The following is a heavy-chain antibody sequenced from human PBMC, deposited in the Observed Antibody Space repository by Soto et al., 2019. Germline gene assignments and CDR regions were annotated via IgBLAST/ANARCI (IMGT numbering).Heavy chain of an antibody. Sequence: GGSLRLSCAASGFTFSSYGMHWVRQAPGKGLEWVAVISYDGSNKYYADSVKGRFTISRDNSKNTLYLQMNSLRAEDTAVYYCAKDQVVVVPAAMSNSYHYYYYMDVWGKGTTVTVSS. CDR2: ISYDGSNK. V-gene: IGHV3-30*18. CDR1: GFTFSSYG. J-gene: IGHJ6*03. D-gene: IGHD2-2*01. CDR3: AKDQVVVVPAAMSNSYHYYYYMDV.